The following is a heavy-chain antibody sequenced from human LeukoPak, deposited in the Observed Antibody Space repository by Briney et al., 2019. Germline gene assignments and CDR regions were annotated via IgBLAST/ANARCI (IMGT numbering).Heavy chain of an antibody. CDR2: ISSSSSYI. J-gene: IGHJ4*02. CDR1: GFTFSSYS. CDR3: ARDKHSSGWYAGGY. V-gene: IGHV3-21*01. Sequence: PGGSLRLSCAASGFTFSSYSMNWVRQAPGKGLEWVSSISSSSSYIYYADSVKGRFTISRDNAKNSLYLQMNSLRADDTAVYYCARDKHSSGWYAGGYWGQGTLVTVSS. D-gene: IGHD6-19*01.